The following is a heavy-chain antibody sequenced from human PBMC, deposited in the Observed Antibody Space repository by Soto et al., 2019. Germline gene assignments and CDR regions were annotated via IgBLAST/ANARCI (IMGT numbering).Heavy chain of an antibody. CDR3: ATHSSTSYFDY. J-gene: IGHJ4*02. D-gene: IGHD2-2*01. CDR1: GGTFSSYA. CDR2: IIPIFGTA. Sequence: SVKVTCKAAGGTFSSYAISWVRQAPGQGLEWMGGIIPIFGTANYAQKFQGRVTITADKSTSTAHMELSSLRSEDTAVYYCATHSSTSYFDYWGQGTLVTVSS. V-gene: IGHV1-69*06.